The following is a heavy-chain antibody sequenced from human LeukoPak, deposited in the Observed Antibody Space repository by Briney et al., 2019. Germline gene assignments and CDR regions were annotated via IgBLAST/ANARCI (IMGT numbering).Heavy chain of an antibody. D-gene: IGHD7-27*01. V-gene: IGHV4-31*03. CDR2: TDYSGTT. Sequence: ASETLSLTCTVSGGSISSGGYYWSWIRQHPGKGLEWIVYTDYSGTTYYNPSLKSRVTISVDTTKNQFSLKLSSVTAADTAVYYCASHRTGDYYWYFDLWGRGTLVTASS. J-gene: IGHJ2*01. CDR1: GGSISSGGYY. CDR3: ASHRTGDYYWYFDL.